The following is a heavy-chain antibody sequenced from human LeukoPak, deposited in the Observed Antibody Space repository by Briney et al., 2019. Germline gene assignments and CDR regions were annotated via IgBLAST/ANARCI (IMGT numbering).Heavy chain of an antibody. CDR1: GGSFSGYY. Sequence: SETLSLTCAVYGGSFSGYYWSWIRQPPGKGLEWIGEINHSESTNYNPSLKSRVTISVDTSKNQFSLKLSSVTAADTAVYYCARGLASRRNWFDPWGQGTLVTVSS. V-gene: IGHV4-34*01. CDR2: INHSEST. J-gene: IGHJ5*02. D-gene: IGHD2-2*01. CDR3: ARGLASRRNWFDP.